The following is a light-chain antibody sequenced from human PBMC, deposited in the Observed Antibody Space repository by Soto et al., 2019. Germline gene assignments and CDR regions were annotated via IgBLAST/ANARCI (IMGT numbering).Light chain of an antibody. CDR2: DAS. CDR1: QSVGRNY. Sequence: EIVLTQSPGTLSLSPGESATLSCRASQSVGRNYLAWFQHKPDQAPRLLIYDASNRATGVPDRFSGSGSGTDFTLSVTRLEPEDFAVYYCNQYAVSPLTFGGGTTVEIK. V-gene: IGKV3-20*01. CDR3: NQYAVSPLT. J-gene: IGKJ4*01.